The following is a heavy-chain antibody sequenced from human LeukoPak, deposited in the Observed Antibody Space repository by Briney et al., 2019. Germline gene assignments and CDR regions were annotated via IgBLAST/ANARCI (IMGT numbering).Heavy chain of an antibody. Sequence: ASVKVSCKASGYAFTDYYVHWVRQAPGQGLEWMGWINPTSGVTNYAQKFQGRVTMTRPSSITTAYMELSRLTSDDTAMFYCARVTAPTSYWGQGTLVTVSS. V-gene: IGHV1-2*02. D-gene: IGHD1-20*01. CDR2: INPTSGVT. CDR3: ARVTAPTSY. CDR1: GYAFTDYY. J-gene: IGHJ4*02.